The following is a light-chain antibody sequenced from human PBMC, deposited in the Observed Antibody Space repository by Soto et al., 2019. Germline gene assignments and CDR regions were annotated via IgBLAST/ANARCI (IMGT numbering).Light chain of an antibody. CDR2: GAS. J-gene: IGKJ4*01. CDR3: HQYDSSPLT. Sequence: PGERATLSCRASQSVSSCYLAWYQQKPGQAPRLLIYGASSRATGIPDRFSSSGSGTDFTLTISRLEPEDFAVYYCHQYDSSPLTFGGGTKVEIK. CDR1: QSVSSCY. V-gene: IGKV3-20*01.